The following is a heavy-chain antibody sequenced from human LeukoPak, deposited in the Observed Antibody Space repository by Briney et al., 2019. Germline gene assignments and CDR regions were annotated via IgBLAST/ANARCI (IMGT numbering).Heavy chain of an antibody. CDR3: ARDHSGSYWYFDL. Sequence: ASVKVSCKASGYTFTGYYMHWVRQAPGQGLERMGWINPNSGGTNYAQKFQGRVTMTRDTSISTAYMELSRLRSDDTAVYYCARDHSGSYWYFDLWGRGTLVTVSS. CDR1: GYTFTGYY. V-gene: IGHV1-2*02. D-gene: IGHD1-26*01. J-gene: IGHJ2*01. CDR2: INPNSGGT.